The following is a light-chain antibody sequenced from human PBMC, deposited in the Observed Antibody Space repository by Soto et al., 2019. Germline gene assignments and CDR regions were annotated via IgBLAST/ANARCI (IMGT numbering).Light chain of an antibody. J-gene: IGKJ5*01. CDR3: QQYHSWPIP. V-gene: IGKV3-20*01. Sequence: EVVLTQSPGTLSLSPGERATLSCRPSQSVSSSYLAWYQQKPGQAPRLLIYGASSRATGIPDRFSGSGSGTEFTLAISNLQSEDFAVYDCQQYHSWPIPFGQGTRLEIK. CDR1: QSVSSSY. CDR2: GAS.